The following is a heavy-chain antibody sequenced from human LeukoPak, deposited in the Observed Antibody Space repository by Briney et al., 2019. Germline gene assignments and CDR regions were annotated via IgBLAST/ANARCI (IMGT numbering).Heavy chain of an antibody. D-gene: IGHD5-18*01. Sequence: GGSLRLSCAASGFTFSSYWMSWVRQAPGKGLEWVSGISWNSGSIGYADSVKGRFTISRDNAKNSLYLQMNSLRAEDTALYYCAKDDTAMGVWFDPWGQGTLVTVSS. V-gene: IGHV3-9*01. CDR2: ISWNSGSI. CDR3: AKDDTAMGVWFDP. CDR1: GFTFSSYW. J-gene: IGHJ5*02.